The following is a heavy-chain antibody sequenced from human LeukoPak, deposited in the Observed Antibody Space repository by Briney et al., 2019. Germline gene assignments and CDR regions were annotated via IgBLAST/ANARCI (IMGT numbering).Heavy chain of an antibody. J-gene: IGHJ4*02. CDR2: IWYDGSNK. CDR1: GFTFSSYG. D-gene: IGHD4-17*01. Sequence: GGSLRLSCAASGFTFSSYGMHWVRQAPGKGLEWVAVIWYDGSNKYYADSVKGRFTISRDNSKNTLYLQMNSLRAEDTAVYYCARGSPHDYGDYPFDYWGQGTLVTVSS. CDR3: ARGSPHDYGDYPFDY. V-gene: IGHV3-33*01.